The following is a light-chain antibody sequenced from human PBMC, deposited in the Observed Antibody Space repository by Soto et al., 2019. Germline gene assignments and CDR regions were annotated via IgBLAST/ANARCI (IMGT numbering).Light chain of an antibody. J-gene: IGKJ3*01. V-gene: IGKV3-11*01. CDR1: PNIPKFY. CDR3: QQWMI. Sequence: EMVLTQSPATLSLSPGERAILSCRASPNIPKFYLKWYQQKPGQAPRLLIYDTYKRATGIPARFSGSGSGTDFTLTISSLEPEDFAVYYCQQWMIFGPGTKVDIK. CDR2: DTY.